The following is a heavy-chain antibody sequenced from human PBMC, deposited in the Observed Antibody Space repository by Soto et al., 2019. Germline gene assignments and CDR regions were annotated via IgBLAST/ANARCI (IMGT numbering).Heavy chain of an antibody. CDR3: AKGLVGYVFGVQDYYFGMDV. Sequence: QVQLVESGGGVVQPGRSLRLSCGASGFNFSSYGMHWVRQAPGKGLGWVAVISYDGNNKDYADSVKGRFTISRDNSKNTLYLQMNSLRAEDTAVFYCAKGLVGYVFGVQDYYFGMDVWGQGTTFTVSS. V-gene: IGHV3-30*18. D-gene: IGHD1-26*01. CDR1: GFNFSSYG. J-gene: IGHJ6*02. CDR2: ISYDGNNK.